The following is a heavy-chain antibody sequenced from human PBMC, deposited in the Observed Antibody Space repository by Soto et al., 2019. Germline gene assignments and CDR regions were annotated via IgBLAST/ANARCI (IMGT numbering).Heavy chain of an antibody. V-gene: IGHV3-23*01. CDR2: ISGSGGST. CDR1: GFTFSKYA. Sequence: GGALRVSCAASGFTFSKYAVTWVRQAPGKGLEWVSTISGSGGSTYYADSVKGRFTISRDNSKNTLYLQMNSLRAEDTAVYYCAKDQGSSWYEIDYWGQGT. CDR3: AKDQGSSWYEIDY. J-gene: IGHJ4*02. D-gene: IGHD6-13*01.